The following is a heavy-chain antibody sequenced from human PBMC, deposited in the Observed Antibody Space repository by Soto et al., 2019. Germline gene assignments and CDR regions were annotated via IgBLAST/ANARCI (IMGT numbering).Heavy chain of an antibody. J-gene: IGHJ5*02. V-gene: IGHV1-3*01. D-gene: IGHD3-9*01. CDR2: INAGNGNT. Sequence: GASVKVSCKASGYTFTSYAMHWVHQAPGQRLEWMGWINAGNGNTKYSQKLQGRVTITRDTSASTAYMELSSLRSEDTAVYYCARTSRDILTEFDPWGQGTLVTVSS. CDR3: ARTSRDILTEFDP. CDR1: GYTFTSYA.